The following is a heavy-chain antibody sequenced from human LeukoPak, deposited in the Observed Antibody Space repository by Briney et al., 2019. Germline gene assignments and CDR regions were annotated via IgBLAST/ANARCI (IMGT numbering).Heavy chain of an antibody. V-gene: IGHV3-30*18. CDR3: AKSDPLYSSSWYDFDY. CDR1: GFTFSSYG. CDR2: IPYDGSNK. J-gene: IGHJ4*02. Sequence: GGSLRLSCAASGFTFSSYGMHWVRQAPGKGLEWVAVIPYDGSNKYYADSVKGRFTISRDNSKNTLYLQMNSLRAEDTAVYYCAKSDPLYSSSWYDFDYWGQGTLVTVSS. D-gene: IGHD6-13*01.